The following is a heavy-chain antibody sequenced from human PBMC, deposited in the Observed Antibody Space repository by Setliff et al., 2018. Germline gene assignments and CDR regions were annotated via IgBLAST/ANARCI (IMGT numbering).Heavy chain of an antibody. J-gene: IGHJ2*01. V-gene: IGHV4-39*07. CDR1: GGSISSRNYY. Sequence: SETLSLTCTVSGGSISSRNYYWGWIRQPPGKGLEWIGSIYYSGSTYYNPSLKSRITISVDTSKNSLYLRMNGLRAEDTAIYYCARVLLYDNNDYYRHFDLWGRGTLVTVSS. D-gene: IGHD3-22*01. CDR3: ARVLLYDNNDYYRHFDL. CDR2: IYYSGST.